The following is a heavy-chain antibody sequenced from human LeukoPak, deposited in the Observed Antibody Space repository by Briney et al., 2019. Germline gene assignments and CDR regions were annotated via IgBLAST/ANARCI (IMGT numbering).Heavy chain of an antibody. CDR1: GFTFRSYA. J-gene: IGHJ5*02. D-gene: IGHD3-10*01. CDR3: AKDALWFGELLADFNWFDP. CDR2: ISGSGGST. Sequence: GGSLRLSCAASGFTFRSYAMSWVRQAPGKGLEWVSAISGSGGSTYYADSVKGRFTISRDNSKNTLYLQMNSLRAEDTAVYYCAKDALWFGELLADFNWFDPWGQGTLVTVSS. V-gene: IGHV3-23*01.